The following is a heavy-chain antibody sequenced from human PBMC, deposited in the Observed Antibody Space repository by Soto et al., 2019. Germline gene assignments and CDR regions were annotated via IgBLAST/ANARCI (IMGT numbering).Heavy chain of an antibody. CDR3: ARTLYYDFWSGYSTSYYYYYMDV. V-gene: IGHV1-18*01. D-gene: IGHD3-3*01. CDR1: GYTFTSYG. CDR2: ISAYNGNT. J-gene: IGHJ6*03. Sequence: QVQLVQSGAEVKKPGASVKVSCKASGYTFTSYGISWVRQAPGQGLEWMGWISAYNGNTNYAQKLQGRVTMTTDTSTSTAYMELRSLRSDDTAVYYCARTLYYDFWSGYSTSYYYYYMDVWGKGTTVTVSS.